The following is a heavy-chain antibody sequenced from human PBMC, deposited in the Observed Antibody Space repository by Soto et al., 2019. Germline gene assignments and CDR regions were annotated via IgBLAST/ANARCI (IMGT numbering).Heavy chain of an antibody. CDR2: LYQRGSS. V-gene: IGHV4-30-2*01. J-gene: IGHJ6*02. Sequence: PSGTLSPTCACSCCPNSKCVFSWDWIRPAPGEGLEWIGFLYQRGSSYYNPSLKSRVTISVDRSKNQFSLKRSSVTAADTAVYYCARGCSRLAAADPQTHQASHLFDVWGHGTPVTVSS. D-gene: IGHD3-16*01. CDR1: CCPNSKCVFS. CDR3: ARGCSRLAAADPQTHQASHLFDV.